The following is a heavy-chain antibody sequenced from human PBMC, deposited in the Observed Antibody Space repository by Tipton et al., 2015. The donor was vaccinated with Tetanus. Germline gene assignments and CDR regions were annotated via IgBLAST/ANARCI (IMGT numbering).Heavy chain of an antibody. D-gene: IGHD6-13*01. CDR1: GGSVSSGSYY. CDR3: ARSISAGSVWPYEH. J-gene: IGHJ4*02. CDR2: MFYGGSP. Sequence: TLSLTCTVSGGSVSSGSYYWSWIRQRPGKGLEWIGYMFYGGSPKYNPSLKSRVSMSVDAAKNRFSLTLTSVTAADMAVYYCARSISAGSVWPYEHWGQGTLVTVSS. V-gene: IGHV4-61*01.